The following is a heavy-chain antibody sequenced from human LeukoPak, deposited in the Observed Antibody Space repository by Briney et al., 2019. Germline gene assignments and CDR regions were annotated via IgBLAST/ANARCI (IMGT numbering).Heavy chain of an antibody. D-gene: IGHD6-19*01. J-gene: IGHJ3*02. Sequence: ASVKVSCKASGYTFTGYYMHWVRQAPGQGLEWMGWINPNSGGTNYAQKFQGRVTMTRDTSISTAYMELSRLRSDDTAVYYCARVAGDYGLFNAFDIWGQGTMVTVSS. CDR3: ARVAGDYGLFNAFDI. CDR1: GYTFTGYY. V-gene: IGHV1-2*02. CDR2: INPNSGGT.